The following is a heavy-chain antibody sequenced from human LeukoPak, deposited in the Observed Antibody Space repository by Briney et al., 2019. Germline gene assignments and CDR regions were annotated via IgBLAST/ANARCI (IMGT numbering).Heavy chain of an antibody. D-gene: IGHD6-19*01. CDR2: ISSSSSYI. CDR3: ARAGGWYENDY. Sequence: GGSLRLSCAASGFTFTNYWMSWVRQAPGKGLEWVSSISSSSSYIYYADSVKGRFTISRDNAKNSLYLQMNSLRAEDTAVYYCARAGGWYENDYWGQGTLVTVSS. CDR1: GFTFTNYW. V-gene: IGHV3-21*01. J-gene: IGHJ4*02.